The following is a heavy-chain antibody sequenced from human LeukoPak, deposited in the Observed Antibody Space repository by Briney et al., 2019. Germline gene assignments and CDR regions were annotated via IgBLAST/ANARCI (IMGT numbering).Heavy chain of an antibody. CDR3: VKNWDY. CDR2: IRQDGSEK. V-gene: IGHV3-7*01. CDR1: GFIFNSYW. D-gene: IGHD2/OR15-2a*01. Sequence: PGGSLRLSCAASGFIFNSYWMSWVRQAPGKGLEWVANIRQDGSEKYYVDSVKGRFTISRDNAKNSPYLQMNSLRAEDTAVYYCVKNWDYWGQGSLVTVSS. J-gene: IGHJ4*02.